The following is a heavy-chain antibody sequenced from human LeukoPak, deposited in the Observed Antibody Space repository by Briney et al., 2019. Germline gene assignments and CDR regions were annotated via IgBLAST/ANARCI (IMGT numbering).Heavy chain of an antibody. Sequence: EASVKVSCKASGYTFTSYDISWVRQATGQGLEWMGWINANNGNTGYAQKFLGRVTMTRNTSTSTAYMELSSLRSDDTAVYYCARRAGYCSGGSCYQVDVWGQGTTVIVSS. V-gene: IGHV1-8*02. CDR3: ARRAGYCSGGSCYQVDV. J-gene: IGHJ6*02. D-gene: IGHD2-15*01. CDR2: INANNGNT. CDR1: GYTFTSYD.